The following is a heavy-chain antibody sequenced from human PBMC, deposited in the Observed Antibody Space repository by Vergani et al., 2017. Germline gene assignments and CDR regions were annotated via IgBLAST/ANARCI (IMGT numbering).Heavy chain of an antibody. CDR1: GGSFSGYY. CDR3: ARETRHGWGDP. J-gene: IGHJ5*02. V-gene: IGHV4-34*01. Sequence: QVQLQQWGAGLLKPSETLSLTCAVYGGSFSGYYWSWIRQPPGKGLEWIGEINHSGSTNYNPSLKSRVTISVDTSKNQFSLKRSSVTAADTAVYYCARETRHGWGDPWGQGTLVTVSS. D-gene: IGHD3-16*01. CDR2: INHSGST.